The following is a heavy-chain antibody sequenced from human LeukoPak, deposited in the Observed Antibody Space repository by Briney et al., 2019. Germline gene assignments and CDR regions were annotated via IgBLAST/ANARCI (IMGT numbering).Heavy chain of an antibody. CDR1: GLTFSSYG. J-gene: IGHJ4*02. Sequence: GGSLRLSCAASGLTFSSYGMHWVRQAPGKGLQWVAFIRYDGSNKYYVDSVKGRFTISRDNAKKSLYLEMNSLRAEDTAVYYCARVSRGKWELLGAHEYWGQGTLVTVSS. D-gene: IGHD1-26*01. CDR3: ARVSRGKWELLGAHEY. V-gene: IGHV3-30*02. CDR2: IRYDGSNK.